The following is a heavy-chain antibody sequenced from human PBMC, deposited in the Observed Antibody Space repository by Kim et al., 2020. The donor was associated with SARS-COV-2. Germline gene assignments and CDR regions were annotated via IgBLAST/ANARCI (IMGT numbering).Heavy chain of an antibody. J-gene: IGHJ4*02. Sequence: SGKPGYAQRFQGRATMTRDTSMSTAYMELSSLRSEDTAVYYCARGKYFDYWGQGTLVTVSS. CDR2: SGKP. V-gene: IGHV1-8*01. CDR3: ARGKYFDY.